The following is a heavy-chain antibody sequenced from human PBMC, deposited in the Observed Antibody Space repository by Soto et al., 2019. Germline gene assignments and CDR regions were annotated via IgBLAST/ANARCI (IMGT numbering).Heavy chain of an antibody. CDR1: GFTFSSYG. CDR3: ARDVGYCSGGSCFSHADV. J-gene: IGHJ6*02. D-gene: IGHD2-15*01. CDR2: IWYDGSNK. Sequence: GGSLRLSCAASGFTFSSYGMHWVRQAPGKGLEWVAGIWYDGSNKYYADSVKGRFTISRDNSKNTLYLQMNSLRAEDTAVYYCARDVGYCSGGSCFSHADVWGQGTTVTVSS. V-gene: IGHV3-33*01.